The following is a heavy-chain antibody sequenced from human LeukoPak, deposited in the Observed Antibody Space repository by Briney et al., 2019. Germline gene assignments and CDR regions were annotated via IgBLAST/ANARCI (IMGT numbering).Heavy chain of an antibody. Sequence: GRSLRLSCAASGFTFDDYAMHWVRQAPGKGLEWVSGISWNSGSIGYVDSVKGRFTISRDNAKNSLYLQMNSLRAEDTALYYCAKDMGVVSSLDYWGQGTLVTVSS. CDR1: GFTFDDYA. V-gene: IGHV3-9*01. D-gene: IGHD6-13*01. J-gene: IGHJ4*02. CDR2: ISWNSGSI. CDR3: AKDMGVVSSLDY.